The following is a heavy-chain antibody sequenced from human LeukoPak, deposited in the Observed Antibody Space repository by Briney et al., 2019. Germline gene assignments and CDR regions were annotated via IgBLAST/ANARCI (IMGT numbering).Heavy chain of an antibody. Sequence: GASVKVSCKASGYTFTSYYMHWVRQAPGQGLEWMGIINPSGGSTSYAQKFQGRVTITRDTSTSTVYMELSSLRSEDTAVYYCARVGTTIFGVVKNVYYDYWGQGTLVTVSS. CDR2: INPSGGST. J-gene: IGHJ4*02. V-gene: IGHV1-46*01. CDR3: ARVGTTIFGVVKNVYYDY. CDR1: GYTFTSYY. D-gene: IGHD3-3*01.